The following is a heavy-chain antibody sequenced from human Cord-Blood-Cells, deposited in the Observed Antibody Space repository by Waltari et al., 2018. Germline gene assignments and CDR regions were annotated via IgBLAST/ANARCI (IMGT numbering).Heavy chain of an antibody. D-gene: IGHD3-10*01. CDR3: ARVGTMVRGAPDY. J-gene: IGHJ4*02. Sequence: EVQLVESGGGLVQPGGSLRLSCAASGFPLSSYVIVWVRQAPGKGLEWVANIKQDGSEKYYVDSVKGRFTISRDNAKNSLYLQMNSLRAEDTAVYYCARVGTMVRGAPDYWGQGTLVTVSS. V-gene: IGHV3-7*01. CDR2: IKQDGSEK. CDR1: GFPLSSYV.